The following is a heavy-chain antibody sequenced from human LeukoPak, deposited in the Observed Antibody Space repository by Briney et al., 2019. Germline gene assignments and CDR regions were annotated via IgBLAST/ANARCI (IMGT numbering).Heavy chain of an antibody. J-gene: IGHJ5*01. Sequence: SETLSLTCSVSGGSITSHFWSWIRQPPGKGLEWIGYIHYSGSTNYNTSLTSRVTISPDTSTNQFFLKSNSLTAAHTPVYYSARLVWLGESPGRWFDSWGQGTLVTVSS. CDR1: GGSITSHF. V-gene: IGHV4-59*11. CDR2: IHYSGST. CDR3: ARLVWLGESPGRWFDS. D-gene: IGHD3-10*01.